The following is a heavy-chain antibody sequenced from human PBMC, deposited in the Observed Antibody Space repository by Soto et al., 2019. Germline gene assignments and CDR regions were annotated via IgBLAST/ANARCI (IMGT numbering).Heavy chain of an antibody. CDR1: GFTFSGSA. D-gene: IGHD6-6*01. CDR3: TRLGDGAAQDAFDI. V-gene: IGHV3-73*01. CDR2: IRSKANSYAT. J-gene: IGHJ3*02. Sequence: GGSLRLSCAASGFTFSGSAMHWVRQASGKGLEWVGRIRSKANSYATAYAATVKGRFTISRDDSKNTAYLQMNSLKTEDTAVYYCTRLGDGAAQDAFDIWGQGTMVTVSS.